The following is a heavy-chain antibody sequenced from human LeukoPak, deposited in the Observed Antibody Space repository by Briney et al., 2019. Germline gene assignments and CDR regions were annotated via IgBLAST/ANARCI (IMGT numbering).Heavy chain of an antibody. J-gene: IGHJ3*02. CDR3: AKSRSAYPRVDGFDM. V-gene: IGHV3-23*01. D-gene: IGHD3-3*01. CDR1: GFTFSTYA. Sequence: PGGSLRLSRAASGFTFSTYAMSWVRQAAGKGLEWVSAISGSGGTTYNADSVKGRFTISRDNSKSTLYLQMNSLRAEDTALYYCAKSRSAYPRVDGFDMWGQGTMVTVSS. CDR2: ISGSGGTT.